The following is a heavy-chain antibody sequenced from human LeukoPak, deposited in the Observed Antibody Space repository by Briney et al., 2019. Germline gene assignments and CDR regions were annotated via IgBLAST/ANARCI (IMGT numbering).Heavy chain of an antibody. Sequence: AGSVRVSCKASGYTFTSYGISWVRQAPGQGLERMGWISAYNGNANYAQKLQGRVTMTTDTSTSTAYMELRSLRSDDTAVYYCARNNGDYYYYRMDVWGQGTTVTVSS. D-gene: IGHD2-8*01. V-gene: IGHV1-18*01. CDR3: ARNNGDYYYYRMDV. CDR1: GYTFTSYG. CDR2: ISAYNGNA. J-gene: IGHJ6*02.